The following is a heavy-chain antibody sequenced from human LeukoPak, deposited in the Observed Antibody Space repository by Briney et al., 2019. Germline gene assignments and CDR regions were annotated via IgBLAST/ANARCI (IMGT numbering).Heavy chain of an antibody. J-gene: IGHJ4*02. CDR3: ARDRAVVVAATDY. CDR1: GYTFTTYG. CDR2: ISPYNGNT. Sequence: SVKVSCKASGYTFTTYGISWVRQAPGQGLEWMGCISPYNGNTNYAQKLQGRVTMTTDTSTSTAYMELRSLRSDDTAVYYCARDRAVVVAATDYWGQGTLVTVSS. V-gene: IGHV1-18*01. D-gene: IGHD2-15*01.